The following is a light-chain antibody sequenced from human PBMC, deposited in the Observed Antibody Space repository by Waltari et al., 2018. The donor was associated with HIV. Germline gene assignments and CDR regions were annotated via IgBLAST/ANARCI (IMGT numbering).Light chain of an antibody. CDR3: STWDDSLKDVL. V-gene: IGLV1-47*01. J-gene: IGLJ2*01. CDR1: SSNVGRNA. Sequence: QSALTQPPSASGTPGQRVTISCSGSSSNVGRNAVYWYQKFPGSAPQLVIYRGNQRPPGVSDRFSGSKSGAAASLAISGLRSEDEADFYCSTWDDSLKDVLFGGGTKLTVL. CDR2: RGN.